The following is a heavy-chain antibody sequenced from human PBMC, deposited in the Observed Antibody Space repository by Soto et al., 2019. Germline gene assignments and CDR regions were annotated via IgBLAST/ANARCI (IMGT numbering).Heavy chain of an antibody. CDR2: IYYSGST. V-gene: IGHV4-59*01. D-gene: IGHD2-8*01. Sequence: SETLSLTCTVSGGSISSYYWSWIRQPPGKGLEWIGYIYYSGSTNYNPSLKSRVTISVDTSKNQFSLKLSSVTAADRAMYFCARYYSYAIDYWGRGTLVTVSS. CDR3: ARYYSYAIDY. J-gene: IGHJ4*02. CDR1: GGSISSYY.